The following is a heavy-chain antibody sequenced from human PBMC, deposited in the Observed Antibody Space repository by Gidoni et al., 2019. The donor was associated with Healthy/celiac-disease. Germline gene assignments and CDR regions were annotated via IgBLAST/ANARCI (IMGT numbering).Heavy chain of an antibody. CDR3: ARGKENNWFDP. CDR2: INHSGST. V-gene: IGHV4-34*01. CDR1: GGSFSGYY. J-gene: IGHJ5*02. Sequence: QVQLQQWGAGLLKPSETLSLPCAVYGGSFSGYYWSWIRQPPGKWLEWIGEINHSGSTNYNPSLKSRVTISVDTSKNQFSLKLSSVTAADTAVYYCARGKENNWFDPWGQGTLVTVSS.